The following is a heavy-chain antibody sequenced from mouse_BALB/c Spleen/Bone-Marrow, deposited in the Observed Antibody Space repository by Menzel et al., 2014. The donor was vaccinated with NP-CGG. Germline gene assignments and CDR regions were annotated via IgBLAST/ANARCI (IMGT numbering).Heavy chain of an antibody. V-gene: IGHV1-82*01. D-gene: IGHD4-1*01. Sequence: VQRVESGPELVKPGASVKISCKASGYAFSISWMNWAKRRPGQGLEWIGRIYPGDGDTNYNGKFKGKATLTADKSSSTAYMQLSSLTSLDSAVYFCARTGPFGYWGQGTLVTVSA. CDR1: GYAFSISW. J-gene: IGHJ3*01. CDR2: IYPGDGDT. CDR3: ARTGPFGY.